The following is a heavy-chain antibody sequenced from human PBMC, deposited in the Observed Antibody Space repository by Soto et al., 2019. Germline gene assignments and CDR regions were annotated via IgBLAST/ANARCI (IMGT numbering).Heavy chain of an antibody. CDR1: GYTFTSYG. D-gene: IGHD3-3*01. V-gene: IGHV1-18*01. Sequence: ASVTVSCQASGYTFTSYGISLVRQAPGQGLEWMGWISAYNGNTNYAQKLQGRVTMTTDTSTSTAYMELRSLRSDDTAVYYCARWYYDFWSGYLGSDAFDIWGQGTMVTVSS. CDR3: ARWYYDFWSGYLGSDAFDI. CDR2: ISAYNGNT. J-gene: IGHJ3*02.